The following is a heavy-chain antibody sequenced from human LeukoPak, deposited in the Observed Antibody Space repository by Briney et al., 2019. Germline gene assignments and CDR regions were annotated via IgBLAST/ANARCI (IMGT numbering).Heavy chain of an antibody. CDR3: ARSSVWGSCRFDY. CDR2: IIPIFGTA. Sequence: ASVKVSCKASGGTFSSYAISWVRQAPGQGLEWIGRIIPIFGTANYAQKFQGRVTITTDESTSIAYMELSSLRSEDTAVSYCARSSVWGSCRFDYWGQGTLVTVSS. CDR1: GGTFSSYA. V-gene: IGHV1-69*05. D-gene: IGHD3-16*02. J-gene: IGHJ4*01.